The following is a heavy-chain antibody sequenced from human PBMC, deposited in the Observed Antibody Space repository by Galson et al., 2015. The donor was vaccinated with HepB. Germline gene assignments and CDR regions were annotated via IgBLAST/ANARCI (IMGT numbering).Heavy chain of an antibody. CDR3: AKNRGQWLDFIDY. CDR1: GFTFSNCA. CDR2: ISGSDNRT. V-gene: IGHV3-23*01. D-gene: IGHD6-19*01. J-gene: IGHJ4*02. Sequence: SLRLSCAAPGFTFSNCAMTWVRQAPGKGLEWVSGISGSDNRTHYADSVKGRFTISRDNSKNTLYLQMNSLRAEDTAVYYCAKNRGQWLDFIDYWGQGTLVTVSS.